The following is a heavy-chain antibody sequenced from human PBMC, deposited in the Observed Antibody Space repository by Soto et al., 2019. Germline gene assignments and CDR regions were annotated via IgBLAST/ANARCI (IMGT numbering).Heavy chain of an antibody. CDR2: ISWNSGSI. J-gene: IGHJ4*02. CDR1: GFTFDDYA. V-gene: IGHV3-9*01. D-gene: IGHD6-13*01. CDR3: AKDKWVAAAGTGFDY. Sequence: EVQLVESGGGLVQPGGSLRLSCAASGFTFDDYAMHWVRQAPGKGLEWVSGISWNSGSIGYADSVKGRFTISRDNAKNSLYLQMNSLRAEDTALYYCAKDKWVAAAGTGFDYWGQGTLVTVSS.